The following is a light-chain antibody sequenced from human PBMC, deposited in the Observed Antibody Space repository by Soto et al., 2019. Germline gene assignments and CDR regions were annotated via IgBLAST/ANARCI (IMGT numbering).Light chain of an antibody. CDR2: KAS. V-gene: IGKV1-5*03. CDR1: QSISSW. CDR3: QQYNSYAKT. J-gene: IGKJ1*01. Sequence: DIQMTQSPSTLSASVGDRVTITCRASQSISSWLAWYQQKPGKAPKLLIYKASSLESGVPSRFSGSGSGTEFYLTISSLQPDDFATYYCQQYNSYAKTFGQGTNVEIK.